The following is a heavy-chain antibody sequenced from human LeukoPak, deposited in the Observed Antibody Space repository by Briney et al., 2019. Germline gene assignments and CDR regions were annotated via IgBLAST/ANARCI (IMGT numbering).Heavy chain of an antibody. V-gene: IGHV1-18*01. CDR2: ISPYNGNT. J-gene: IGHJ3*02. D-gene: IGHD3-9*01. CDR3: ASNYDILTGSPGAFDI. CDR1: GYTFTRYG. Sequence: ASVNVSCKASGYTFTRYGINWVRQIPGQGLEWMGWISPYNGNTNYAQKLQGRVTMTTDTSTSTAYMELRSLRSDDTAVYYCASNYDILTGSPGAFDIWGQGTMVTVSS.